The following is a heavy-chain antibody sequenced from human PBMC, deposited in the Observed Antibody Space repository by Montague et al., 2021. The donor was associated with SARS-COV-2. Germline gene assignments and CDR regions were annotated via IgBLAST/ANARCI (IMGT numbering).Heavy chain of an antibody. J-gene: IGHJ6*02. CDR3: VRSFYCSSSSCSGSYYYGMDL. Sequence: SLRLSCAASGFTFSSHAMSWVRQAPRKGLEWVSAISGSGYSTYYVDSVKGRFTISRDNSKSTLHLLMNSLRAEDTAVYYCVRSFYCSSSSCSGSYYYGMDLWGQGTTVTVSS. CDR2: ISGSGYST. D-gene: IGHD2-2*01. CDR1: GFTFSSHA. V-gene: IGHV3-23*01.